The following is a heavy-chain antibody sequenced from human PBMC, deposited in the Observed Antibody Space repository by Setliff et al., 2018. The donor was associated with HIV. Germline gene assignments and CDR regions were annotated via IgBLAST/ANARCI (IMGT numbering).Heavy chain of an antibody. CDR2: IYYNGKT. V-gene: IGHV4-59*08. J-gene: IGHJ4*02. Sequence: PSETLSLTCTVSGGSISSYYWTWVRQPPGKGLEWVGHIYYNGKTDYNPSLKSRLIISVDRSNNQFSLRLSSVTAADTAVYFCARGGGYSGSDRQPFDFWGQGRQVTVSS. CDR1: GGSISSYY. CDR3: ARGGGYSGSDRQPFDF. D-gene: IGHD5-12*01.